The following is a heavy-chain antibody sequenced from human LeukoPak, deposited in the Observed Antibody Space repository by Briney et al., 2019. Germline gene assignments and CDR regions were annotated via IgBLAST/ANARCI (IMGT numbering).Heavy chain of an antibody. D-gene: IGHD3-16*01. CDR1: GDSVSGNTVT. J-gene: IGHJ4*02. CDR3: ARGLWPYFDF. V-gene: IGHV6-1*01. CDR2: TYYRSKWYN. Sequence: SQTLSLTCAISGDSVSGNTVTWSWIRQSPSRGLEWLGRTYYRSKWYNDYALSVKGRISVNPDTTKNQFSLQLNSVTPEATAVYYCARGLWPYFDFWGQGTLVTVSS.